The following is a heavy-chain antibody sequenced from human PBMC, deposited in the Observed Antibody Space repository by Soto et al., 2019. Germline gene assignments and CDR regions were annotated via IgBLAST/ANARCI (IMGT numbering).Heavy chain of an antibody. CDR2: IYYSGST. J-gene: IGHJ6*02. CDR3: ARSPFGQSYYYYGMDV. D-gene: IGHD3-10*01. CDR1: GGSISSGGYY. V-gene: IGHV4-31*03. Sequence: SETLSLTCTVSGGSISSGGYYWSWIRQHPGKGLEWIGYIYYSGSTYYNPSLKSRVTISVDTSKNQFSLKLSSVTAADTAVYYCARSPFGQSYYYYGMDVWGQGTTVTVSS.